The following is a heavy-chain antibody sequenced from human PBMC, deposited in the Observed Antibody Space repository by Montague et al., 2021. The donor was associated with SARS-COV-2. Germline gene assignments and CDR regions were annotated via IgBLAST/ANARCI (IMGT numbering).Heavy chain of an antibody. D-gene: IGHD3-10*01. Sequence: SETLSLTCAVSGRSFSDYYWSWSCQSHGKGQERIGEVSHSCETSYNPSLERRGSISLDTSKWQFFLNLDSLTAAATAVLYCAWGQRSGAWRGGRRVYYYFLDVWGQGTMVTVSS. CDR2: VSHSCET. CDR1: GRSFSDYY. CDR3: AWGQRSGAWRGGRRVYYYFLDV. V-gene: IGHV4-34*01. J-gene: IGHJ6*02.